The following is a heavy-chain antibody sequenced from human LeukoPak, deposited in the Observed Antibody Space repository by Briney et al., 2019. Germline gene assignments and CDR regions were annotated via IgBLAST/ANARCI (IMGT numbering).Heavy chain of an antibody. J-gene: IGHJ4*02. Sequence: RPSETLSLTCTVSGGSISSYYWSWIRQPPGKGLEWIGYIYYSGSTSYNPSLKSRGTISADTSKNQFSLKVTPVTAADTAVYYCASGRTPYYFDYWGQGTLVTVSS. CDR3: ASGRTPYYFDY. V-gene: IGHV4-59*12. CDR1: GGSISSYY. CDR2: IYYSGST.